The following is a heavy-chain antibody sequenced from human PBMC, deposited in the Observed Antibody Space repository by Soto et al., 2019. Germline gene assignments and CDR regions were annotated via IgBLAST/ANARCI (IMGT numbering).Heavy chain of an antibody. CDR2: ISGDAGRT. D-gene: IGHD3-22*01. V-gene: IGHV3-23*01. CDR3: VKDTVVVINGGDFDY. Sequence: EVQLLESGGALVQPGGSLRLSCEASRFTYVKYAMSWVRQAPGKGPEWVSGISGDAGRTFYADSVKGRFTISRDNSKNTVYLQMNSLRVEDMAVYYCVKDTVVVINGGDFDYWGQGTLVTVSS. CDR1: RFTYVKYA. J-gene: IGHJ4*02.